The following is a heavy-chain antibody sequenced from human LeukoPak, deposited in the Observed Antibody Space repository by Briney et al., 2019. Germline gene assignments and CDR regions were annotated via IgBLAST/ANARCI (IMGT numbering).Heavy chain of an antibody. CDR1: GVSFSGYY. Sequence: PSETLSLTCAVYGVSFSGYYWSWIRQPPGKGLEWIGEINHSGSTNYNPSLKSRVTISVDTSKNQFSLKLSSVTAADTAVYYCALSEWLVRDAFDIWGQGTMVTVSS. D-gene: IGHD6-19*01. CDR3: ALSEWLVRDAFDI. J-gene: IGHJ3*02. CDR2: INHSGST. V-gene: IGHV4-34*09.